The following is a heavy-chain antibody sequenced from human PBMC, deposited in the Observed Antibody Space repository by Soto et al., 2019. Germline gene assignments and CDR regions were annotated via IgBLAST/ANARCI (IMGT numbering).Heavy chain of an antibody. Sequence: SETLSLTCTVSGGSITGYYWNWIRQCPGKGLEWIGHIYYSGRTTYNPSLKSRVIISVDMSENQFSLKVTSVTAADTAVYYCAIVDTGSSFAVHLWGPGPLVTVS. CDR1: GGSITGYY. CDR2: IYYSGRT. V-gene: IGHV4-59*01. J-gene: IGHJ4*02. CDR3: AIVDTGSSFAVHL. D-gene: IGHD1-26*01.